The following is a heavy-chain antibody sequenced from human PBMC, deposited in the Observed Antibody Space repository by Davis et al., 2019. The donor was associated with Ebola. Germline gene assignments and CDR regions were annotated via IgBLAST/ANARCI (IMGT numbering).Heavy chain of an antibody. V-gene: IGHV3-30*03. CDR3: ATAGGADLDDY. Sequence: GESLKISCAASGISFSNYGMFWVRQAPGKVMEWVAVISPDGSDKNYADSGKGRFTISRDNAKNSLYLQMNSLRVEDTAVYYCATAGGADLDDYWGQGTLVTVSS. CDR2: ISPDGSDK. J-gene: IGHJ4*02. CDR1: GISFSNYG. D-gene: IGHD3-3*01.